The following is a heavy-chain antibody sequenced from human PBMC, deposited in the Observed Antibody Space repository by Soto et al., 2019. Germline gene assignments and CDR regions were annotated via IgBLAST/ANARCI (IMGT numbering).Heavy chain of an antibody. CDR1: GGTFSTYA. D-gene: IGHD3-10*01. V-gene: IGHV1-69*01. CDR3: AGERGSGSYSKVGYFYYGLDV. J-gene: IGHJ6*02. CDR2: IIPIFGST. Sequence: QVQLVQSGAEVKQPGSSVKVSCKASGGTFSTYAISWLRQAPGQGLEWMGGIIPIFGSTSYAQRFQGRLRLAADESTSTAYMELSSLTSDDTALYSCAGERGSGSYSKVGYFYYGLDVWGQGTTVTVSS.